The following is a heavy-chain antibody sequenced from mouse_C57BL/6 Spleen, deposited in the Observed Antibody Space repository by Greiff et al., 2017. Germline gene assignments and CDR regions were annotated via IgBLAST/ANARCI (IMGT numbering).Heavy chain of an antibody. V-gene: IGHV1-4*01. CDR1: GYTFTSYT. Sequence: VQLQQSGAELARPGASVKMSCKASGYTFTSYTMHWVKQRPGQGLEWIGSINPSSGYTKYNQKFKDKATLTADKSSSTAYMQLSSLTSEDSVVYYDASGVYYSSRSYYLDDWGQGTTLTVSS. D-gene: IGHD1-1*01. CDR3: ASGVYYSSRSYYLDD. J-gene: IGHJ2*01. CDR2: INPSSGYT.